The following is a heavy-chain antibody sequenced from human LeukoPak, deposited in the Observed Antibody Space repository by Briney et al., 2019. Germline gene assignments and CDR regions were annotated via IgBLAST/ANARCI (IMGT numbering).Heavy chain of an antibody. D-gene: IGHD6-13*01. CDR1: GFSLSTSGVG. CDR2: IYWDDDK. Sequence: SGPTLVKPTQTLMLTCTFSGFSLSTSGVGVGWIRQPPGKALEWLALIYWDDDKRYSPSLKSRLTITKDTSKNQVVLTMTNMDPVDTATYYCAHTMGIAAAGTWYNWFDPWGQGTLVTVSS. J-gene: IGHJ5*02. CDR3: AHTMGIAAAGTWYNWFDP. V-gene: IGHV2-5*02.